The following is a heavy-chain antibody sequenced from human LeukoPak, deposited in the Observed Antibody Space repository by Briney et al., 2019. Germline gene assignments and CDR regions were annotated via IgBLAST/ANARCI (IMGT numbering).Heavy chain of an antibody. V-gene: IGHV1-24*01. CDR3: ASHLAKDYYYYMDV. J-gene: IGHJ6*03. D-gene: IGHD3-3*02. Sequence: ASVKVSCKVSGYTLTELSMHWVRQAPGKGLEWMGGFDPEDGGTIYAQKFQGRVTMTEDTSTDTAYMELSSLRSGDTAVYYCASHLAKDYYYYMDVWGKGTTVTVSS. CDR2: FDPEDGGT. CDR1: GYTLTELS.